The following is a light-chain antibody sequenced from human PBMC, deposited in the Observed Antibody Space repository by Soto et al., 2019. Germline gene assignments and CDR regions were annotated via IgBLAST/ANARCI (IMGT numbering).Light chain of an antibody. CDR1: QSVNSNF. J-gene: IGKJ2*01. V-gene: IGKV3-20*01. CDR3: QQYGRSPLMYT. CDR2: GAS. Sequence: EIVLTQSPGTLSLSPGERATLSCRASQSVNSNFFAWYQQKPGQAPRLLIYGASTRAAGVPDRFSGSGSGKDFSLTITRLEPEDFAMYYCQQYGRSPLMYTFGQGTKLGV.